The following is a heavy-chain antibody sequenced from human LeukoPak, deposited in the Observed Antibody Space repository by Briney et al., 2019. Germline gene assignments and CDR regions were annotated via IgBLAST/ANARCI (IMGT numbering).Heavy chain of an antibody. D-gene: IGHD2-15*01. CDR3: ARDVGYGSLDY. CDR1: GFSFSNTW. V-gene: IGHV3-7*04. CDR2: INPAGNNK. J-gene: IGHJ4*02. Sequence: GGSLRLSCAASGFSFSNTWMSWVRQAPGKGLEWAANINPAGNNKYSVDSVKGRFTISRDNAKNSLYLQMNNLRAEDTAVYFCARDVGYGSLDYWGQGALVTVSS.